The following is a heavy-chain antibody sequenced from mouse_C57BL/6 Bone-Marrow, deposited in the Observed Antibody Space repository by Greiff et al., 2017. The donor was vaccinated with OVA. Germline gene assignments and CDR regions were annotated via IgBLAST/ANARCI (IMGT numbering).Heavy chain of an antibody. V-gene: IGHV5-6*01. CDR3: ARHHQRSSYVYYAMDY. J-gene: IGHJ4*01. Sequence: EVQVVESGGDLVKPGGSLKLSCAASGFTFSSYGMSWVRQTPDKRLEWVATISSGGSYTYYPDSVKGRFTISRDNAKNTLYLQMSSLKSEDTAMYYCARHHQRSSYVYYAMDYWGQGTSVTVSS. CDR2: ISSGGSYT. D-gene: IGHD1-1*01. CDR1: GFTFSSYG.